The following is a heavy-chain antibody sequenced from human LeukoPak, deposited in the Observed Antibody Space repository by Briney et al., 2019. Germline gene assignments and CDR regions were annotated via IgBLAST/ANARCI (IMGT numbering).Heavy chain of an antibody. CDR1: GFSFSDYV. J-gene: IGHJ3*02. CDR3: AREGIDAFDI. Sequence: GGSLRLSCAASGFSFSDYVMHWVRQAPGKGLEWVTFIRHDNSDRFYADSMKGRFTISSDISKNALYLQMNSLRPEDTAVYYCAREGIDAFDIWGQGTTVTVSS. V-gene: IGHV3-30*02. CDR2: IRHDNSDR.